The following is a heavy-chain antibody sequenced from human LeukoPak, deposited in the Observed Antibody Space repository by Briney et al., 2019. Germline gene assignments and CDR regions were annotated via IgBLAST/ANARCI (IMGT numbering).Heavy chain of an antibody. Sequence: ETLSLTCAVYGGSFSGYYWRGSRPPPGKGRGGIGEINHSGSTNYNPSLKGRVTISGDKSKKQLYLKLSTVTAADTGVYYCARVHDFWSGYRKSWFDLWGQGTLVTVSS. D-gene: IGHD3-3*01. V-gene: IGHV4-34*01. J-gene: IGHJ5*02. CDR2: INHSGST. CDR3: ARVHDFWSGYRKSWFDL. CDR1: GGSFSGYY.